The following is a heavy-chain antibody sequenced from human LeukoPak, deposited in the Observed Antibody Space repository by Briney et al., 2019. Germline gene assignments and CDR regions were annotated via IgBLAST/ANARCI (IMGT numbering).Heavy chain of an antibody. Sequence: GGSLRLSCAASGFTFSSYWMSWVRQAPGKGLEWVANIKQDGSEKDYVDSVKGRFTISRDNAKNSLYLQMNSLRAEDTAVYYCARVGYSSSWYIGWFDPWGQGTLVTVSS. J-gene: IGHJ5*02. CDR3: ARVGYSSSWYIGWFDP. CDR2: IKQDGSEK. V-gene: IGHV3-7*01. D-gene: IGHD6-13*01. CDR1: GFTFSSYW.